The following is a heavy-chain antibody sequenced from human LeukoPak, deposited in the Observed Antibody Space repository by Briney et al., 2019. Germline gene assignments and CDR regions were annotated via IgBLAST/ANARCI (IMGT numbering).Heavy chain of an antibody. Sequence: GRSLRLSCAASGFTFDDYAMHWVRQAPGKGLEWVSGISWNSGNIGYADSVKGRFTISRDSAKNSLYLQMNSLRAEDMALYYCAKDIYSSSSASFDYWGQGTLVTVSS. J-gene: IGHJ4*02. CDR3: AKDIYSSSSASFDY. D-gene: IGHD6-6*01. CDR1: GFTFDDYA. CDR2: ISWNSGNI. V-gene: IGHV3-9*03.